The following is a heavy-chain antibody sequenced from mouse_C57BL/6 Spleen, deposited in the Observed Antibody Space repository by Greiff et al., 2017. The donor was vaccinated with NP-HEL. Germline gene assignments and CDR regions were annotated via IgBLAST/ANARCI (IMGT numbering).Heavy chain of an antibody. V-gene: IGHV1-72*01. CDR3: ARLAYYGFDGAY. CDR1: GYTFTSYW. Sequence: QVQLQQPGAELVKPGASVKLSCKASGYTFTSYWMHWVKQRPGRGLEWIGGIDPNSGGTKYNEKIKSKATLTVDKPSSTDYMQLSSLTSVNSAVYYCARLAYYGFDGAYWGPETLVTVSA. CDR2: IDPNSGGT. J-gene: IGHJ3*01. D-gene: IGHD2-9*01.